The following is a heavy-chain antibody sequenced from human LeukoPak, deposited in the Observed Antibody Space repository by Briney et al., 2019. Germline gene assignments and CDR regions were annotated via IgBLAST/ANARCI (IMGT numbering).Heavy chain of an antibody. CDR1: GGSFSGYY. CDR3: AREVSDYGGNWFDP. D-gene: IGHD4/OR15-4a*01. CDR2: INHSRRT. V-gene: IGHV4-34*01. Sequence: SETLSLTCAVYGGSFSGYYWSWIRQPPGKGLEWIGEINHSRRTHYNPSLKSRVTISIDTSKNQFSLKLNSVTAADTAVYYCAREVSDYGGNWFDPWGQGTLVTVSS. J-gene: IGHJ5*02.